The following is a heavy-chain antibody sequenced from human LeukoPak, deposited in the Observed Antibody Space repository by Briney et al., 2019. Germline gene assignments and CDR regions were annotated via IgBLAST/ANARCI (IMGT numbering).Heavy chain of an antibody. CDR3: AKGDYYYDTSGYYPPDY. CDR1: GFTFRYYA. V-gene: IGHV3-23*01. CDR2: IRGSGGST. Sequence: GGSLRLSCAASGFTFRYYAMSWVRQAPGKGLEWVSAIRGSGGSTYYADSVKGRFTISRDNSKSTLYLQMNSLRDEDTAVYYCAKGDYYYDTSGYYPPDYWGQGTLVTVSS. D-gene: IGHD3-22*01. J-gene: IGHJ4*02.